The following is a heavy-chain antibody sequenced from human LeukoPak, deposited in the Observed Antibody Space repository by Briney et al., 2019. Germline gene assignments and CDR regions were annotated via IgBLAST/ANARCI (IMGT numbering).Heavy chain of an antibody. CDR3: ARNERYYYYYMDV. CDR2: IYSDSST. Sequence: GGSLRLSCAASGFTVSRNYMSWVRQAPGKGLEWVSVIYSDSSTYYADSVKGRFTISRDNSKNTLYLQMNSLRAEDTAVYYCARNERYYYYYMDVWGKGTTVTISS. J-gene: IGHJ6*03. D-gene: IGHD1-1*01. CDR1: GFTVSRNY. V-gene: IGHV3-66*01.